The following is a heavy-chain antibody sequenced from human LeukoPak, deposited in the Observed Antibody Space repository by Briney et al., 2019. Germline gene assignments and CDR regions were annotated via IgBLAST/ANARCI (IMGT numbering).Heavy chain of an antibody. Sequence: GGSLRLSCAASGFTFSSYSMNWVRQAPGKGLEWVSSISSSSSYIYYADSVKGRFTISRDNAKNSLYLQMNSLRAEDTAVYYCARDSFSKVVPAAMHFDYWGQGTLVTVSS. D-gene: IGHD2-2*01. CDR3: ARDSFSKVVPAAMHFDY. J-gene: IGHJ4*02. V-gene: IGHV3-21*01. CDR1: GFTFSSYS. CDR2: ISSSSSYI.